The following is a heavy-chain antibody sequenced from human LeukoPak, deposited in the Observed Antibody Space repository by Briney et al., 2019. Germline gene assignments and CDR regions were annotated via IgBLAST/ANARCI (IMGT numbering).Heavy chain of an antibody. CDR1: GFTFSSYS. CDR2: ITSSGSYI. V-gene: IGHV3-21*01. Sequence: PGGSLRLSCAASGFTFSSYSMNWVRQAPGKGLEWVSSITSSGSYIFYADSVKGRFTISRDNSKNTLYLQMNSLRAEDTAVYYCAKGKGAQRITMVRGVLFDYWGQGTLVTVSS. J-gene: IGHJ4*02. CDR3: AKGKGAQRITMVRGVLFDY. D-gene: IGHD3-10*01.